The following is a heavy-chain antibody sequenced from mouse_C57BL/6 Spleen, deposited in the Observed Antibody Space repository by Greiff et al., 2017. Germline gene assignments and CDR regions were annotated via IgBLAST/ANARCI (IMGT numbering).Heavy chain of an antibody. D-gene: IGHD1-1*01. J-gene: IGHJ4*01. CDR3: TTERSTVVEGRGDRKYAMGY. CDR1: GFNIKDVY. Sequence: VQLQQSGAELVRPGASVKLSCTASGFNIKDVYMHWVKQRPEQGLEWFGWIDPENGDTEYASKFQGKATITADTSSNTAYLQLSSLTSEDTAVYYWTTERSTVVEGRGDRKYAMGYWGQRTSVTVAS. V-gene: IGHV14-4*01. CDR2: IDPENGDT.